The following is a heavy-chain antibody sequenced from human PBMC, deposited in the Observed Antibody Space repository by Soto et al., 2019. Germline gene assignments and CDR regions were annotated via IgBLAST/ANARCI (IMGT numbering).Heavy chain of an antibody. CDR2: ISWNSGII. Sequence: DAQLVESGGGLVQPGKSLRISCVASGFTFDDHTMHWVRQAPGRGLEWVSCISWNSGIIGYADSVKGRFTISRDNAKNSLYLRMDSLRPEDTAVYYCTKDPHSPSGYFEAFDVWGQGKKVTVSS. V-gene: IGHV3-9*01. CDR1: GFTFDDHT. CDR3: TKDPHSPSGYFEAFDV. D-gene: IGHD3-22*01. J-gene: IGHJ3*01.